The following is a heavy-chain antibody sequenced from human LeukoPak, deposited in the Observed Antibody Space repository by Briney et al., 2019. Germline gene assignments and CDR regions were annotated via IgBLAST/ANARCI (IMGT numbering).Heavy chain of an antibody. V-gene: IGHV1-69*13. CDR2: IIPIFGSA. J-gene: IGHJ6*03. Sequence: GASVKVSCKASGYTFTSYGISWVRQAPGQGLEWMGGIIPIFGSANCAQKFQGRVTITADESTSTAYMELSSLRSEDTAVYFCARGVSSGTYYKSHYYYYMDVWGKGTSVTISS. CDR1: GYTFTSYG. D-gene: IGHD3-10*01. CDR3: ARGVSSGTYYKSHYYYYMDV.